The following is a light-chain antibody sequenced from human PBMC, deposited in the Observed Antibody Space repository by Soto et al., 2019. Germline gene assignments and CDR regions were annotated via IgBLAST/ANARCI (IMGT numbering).Light chain of an antibody. CDR1: SRDIGGYDF. CDR3: SSYGGSNNLL. J-gene: IGLJ2*01. Sequence: QSVLTQPPSASGSPGQSVTISCTGTSRDIGGYDFVSWYQQHPGKAPKLLIYDVINRPSGVPNRFSGSKSGNTASLTVSGLQTDDEADYYCSSYGGSNNLLFGGGTKLTVL. CDR2: DVI. V-gene: IGLV2-8*01.